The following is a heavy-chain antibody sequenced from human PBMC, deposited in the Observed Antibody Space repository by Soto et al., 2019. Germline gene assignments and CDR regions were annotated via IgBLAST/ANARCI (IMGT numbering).Heavy chain of an antibody. Sequence: GGSLRLSCAASGFTFDDYAMHWVRQAPGKGLEWVSGISWNSGSIGYADSVKGRFTISRDNAKNSLYLQMNSLRAEDTALYYCAKSAHKRVAGVYFDYWGQGTLVTVSS. J-gene: IGHJ4*02. CDR3: AKSAHKRVAGVYFDY. CDR2: ISWNSGSI. CDR1: GFTFDDYA. D-gene: IGHD6-19*01. V-gene: IGHV3-9*01.